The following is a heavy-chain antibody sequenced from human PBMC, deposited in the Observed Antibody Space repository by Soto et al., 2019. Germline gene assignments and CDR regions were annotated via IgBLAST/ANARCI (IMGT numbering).Heavy chain of an antibody. CDR2: ISNSGIS. CDR3: ARGEGNSCYAYHFDT. CDR1: GDSVTSVNYF. V-gene: IGHV4-61*01. Sequence: PSETLSLTCAVSGDSVTSVNYFWTWIRQPPGGGLEWIGYISNSGISKYNPSLKSRVAMSQDTSKNQFSLNLHSVTAADTAVYFCARGEGNSCYAYHFDTWGQGALVTVSS. J-gene: IGHJ4*02. D-gene: IGHD1-26*01.